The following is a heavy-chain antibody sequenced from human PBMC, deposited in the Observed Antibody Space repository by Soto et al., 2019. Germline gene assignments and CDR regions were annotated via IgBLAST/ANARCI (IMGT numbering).Heavy chain of an antibody. CDR2: IWYDGSNK. V-gene: IGHV3-33*01. CDR3: ARDLGKSSGYYYAVSAFDI. CDR1: GFTFSSYG. J-gene: IGHJ3*02. Sequence: GGSLRLSCAASGFTFSSYGMHWVRQAPGKGLEWVAVIWYDGSNKYYADSVKGRFTISRDNSKNTLYLQMNSLRAEDTAVYYCARDLGKSSGYYYAVSAFDIWGQGTMVTVSS. D-gene: IGHD3-22*01.